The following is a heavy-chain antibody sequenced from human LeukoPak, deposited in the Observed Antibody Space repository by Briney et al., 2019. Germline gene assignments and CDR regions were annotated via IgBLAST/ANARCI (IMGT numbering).Heavy chain of an antibody. CDR3: ARGLYTKGNPSPGN. D-gene: IGHD4-11*01. CDR1: GDSISSHY. V-gene: IGHV4-59*11. Sequence: SETLSLTCTVYGDSISSHYWGWIRQPPGKGLGWIGYVYYSGNTHYSPPLASLVTISVDTSKNQFSLRLTSMTAADTAVYYCARGLYTKGNPSPGNWGQGTLVTVSS. CDR2: VYYSGNT. J-gene: IGHJ4*02.